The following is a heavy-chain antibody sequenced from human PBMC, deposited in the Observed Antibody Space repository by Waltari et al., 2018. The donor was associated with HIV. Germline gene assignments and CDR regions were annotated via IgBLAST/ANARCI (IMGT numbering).Heavy chain of an antibody. CDR3: AKSPAGGEYFHY. V-gene: IGHV3-23*01. Sequence: EVQLLESGGGLVQPGGSLRLSCAASGFTFSSYAMSWVRQAPGKGLEWVLAISGSGGSTYYADCVKGRFTISRDNSKNTLYLQMNSLRAEDTAVYYCAKSPAGGEYFHYWGQGTLVTVSS. J-gene: IGHJ4*02. CDR2: ISGSGGST. D-gene: IGHD3-16*01. CDR1: GFTFSSYA.